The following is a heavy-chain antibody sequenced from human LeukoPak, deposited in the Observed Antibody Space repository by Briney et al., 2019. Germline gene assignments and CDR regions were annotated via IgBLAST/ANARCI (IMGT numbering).Heavy chain of an antibody. V-gene: IGHV4-39*01. D-gene: IGHD6-13*01. J-gene: IGHJ6*03. Sequence: PSETLSLTCTVSGGSISSTSYYWGWTRQPPGKGLEWIGNIYYSGSTYYNPSLNSRVTISVDTSKNQFSLKLSSVTAADTAVYYCARVGVAAAGTLWYYMDVWGKGTTVTVSS. CDR3: ARVGVAAAGTLWYYMDV. CDR1: GGSISSTSYY. CDR2: IYYSGST.